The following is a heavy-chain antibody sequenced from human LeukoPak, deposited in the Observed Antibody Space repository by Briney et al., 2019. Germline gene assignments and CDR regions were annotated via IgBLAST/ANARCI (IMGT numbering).Heavy chain of an antibody. V-gene: IGHV1-2*02. CDR3: ARDLTETETYYYDSSGYTPGH. D-gene: IGHD3-22*01. CDR1: GYTFTGYY. J-gene: IGHJ4*02. CDR2: INPNSGGT. Sequence: ASVKVSCKASGYTFTGYYMHWVRQAPGQGLEWMGWINPNSGGTNYGQKFQGRVTMTRDTSISTAYMELSRLRSDDTAVYYCARDLTETETYYYDSSGYTPGHWGQGILVTVSS.